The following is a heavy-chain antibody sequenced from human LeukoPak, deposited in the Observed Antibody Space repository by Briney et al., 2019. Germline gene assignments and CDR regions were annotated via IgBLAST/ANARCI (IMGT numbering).Heavy chain of an antibody. CDR2: IYYSGST. V-gene: IGHV4-39*07. J-gene: IGHJ4*02. D-gene: IGHD2-15*01. CDR1: GGSISSSSYY. Sequence: SETLSLTCTVSGGSISSSSYYWGWIRQPPGKGLEWIGSIYYSGSTYYNPSLKSRVTISVDTSKNQFSLKLSSVTAADTAVYYCARDSCYVCPSDYWGQGTLVTVSS. CDR3: ARDSCYVCPSDY.